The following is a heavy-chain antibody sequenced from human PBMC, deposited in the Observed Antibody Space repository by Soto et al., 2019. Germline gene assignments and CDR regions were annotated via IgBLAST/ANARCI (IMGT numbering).Heavy chain of an antibody. J-gene: IGHJ5*02. CDR1: GFDFSSYA. V-gene: IGHV3-23*01. CDR2: ISGTGVPT. CDR3: AKSFCSSSSCFFLWVDP. D-gene: IGHD2-2*01. Sequence: GVSLRLSCAASGFDFSSYAMSWVRQAPGKGLGCISLISGTGVPTLYAESVKGRFSVARDNSKDTLFLEMNNLGVDDTAMYYCAKSFCSSSSCFFLWVDPWGPGTLVTVSS.